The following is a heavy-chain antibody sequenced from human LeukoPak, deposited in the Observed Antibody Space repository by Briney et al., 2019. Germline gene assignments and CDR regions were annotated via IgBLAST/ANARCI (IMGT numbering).Heavy chain of an antibody. Sequence: GASVKVSCKASGYTFTSYDINWVRQATGQGLEWMGWISAYNGNTNYAQKLQGRVTMTTDTSTSTAYMELRSLRSDDTAVYYCARDRPTNWANDAFDIWGQGTMVTVSS. CDR3: ARDRPTNWANDAFDI. V-gene: IGHV1-18*01. CDR2: ISAYNGNT. CDR1: GYTFTSYD. J-gene: IGHJ3*02. D-gene: IGHD7-27*01.